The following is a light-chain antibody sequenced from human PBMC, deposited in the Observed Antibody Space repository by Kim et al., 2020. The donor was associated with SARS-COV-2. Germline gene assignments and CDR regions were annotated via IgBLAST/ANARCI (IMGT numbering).Light chain of an antibody. V-gene: IGKV3-20*01. J-gene: IGKJ2*01. CDR2: GAS. CDR3: QQSDT. Sequence: TLALQPGERATLSCRTSQTVNSNYLGWYQQKPGQAPRRRLYGASSRATGIPDRFSGSGSGTDFTLTISRLETEDFAVYYGQQSDTFGQGTKLEI. CDR1: QTVNSNY.